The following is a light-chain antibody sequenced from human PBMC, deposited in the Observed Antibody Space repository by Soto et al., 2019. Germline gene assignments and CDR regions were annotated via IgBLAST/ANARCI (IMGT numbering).Light chain of an antibody. CDR1: QDISTL. V-gene: IGKV1D-12*01. Sequence: DIQMTQSPSSAPASIGDTVTITCRASQDISTLLAWYQQKPGKAPKLLIYGASTLESGVPSRFGGRGSGTDFTLTISSLQPEDFATYFCQHADSFPLTFGGGTKVEIK. J-gene: IGKJ4*01. CDR2: GAS. CDR3: QHADSFPLT.